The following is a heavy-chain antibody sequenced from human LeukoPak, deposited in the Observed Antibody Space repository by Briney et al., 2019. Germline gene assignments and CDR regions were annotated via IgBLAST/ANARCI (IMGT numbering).Heavy chain of an antibody. V-gene: IGHV3-23*01. CDR2: IIGSGGST. J-gene: IGHJ4*02. Sequence: GGSLRLSCAASGCTFSSNAMSWVRHAPGKGLQGVSVIIGSGGSTYYADSVKGRFTVSIDNSKNTLYLQMNSLRAEDTAVYYCAKYLPNQLLKDWGQGTLVTVSS. D-gene: IGHD2-2*01. CDR1: GCTFSSNA. CDR3: AKYLPNQLLKD.